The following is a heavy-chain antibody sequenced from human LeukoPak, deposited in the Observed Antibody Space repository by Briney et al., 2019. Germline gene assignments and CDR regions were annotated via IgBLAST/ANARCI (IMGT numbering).Heavy chain of an antibody. V-gene: IGHV3-21*01. D-gene: IGHD1-26*01. CDR3: ARSIVGATPWFDP. J-gene: IGHJ5*02. CDR1: GFTFSSYS. CDR2: ISSSSSYI. Sequence: PGGSLRLSCAASGFTFSSYSMNWVRQAPGKGLEWVSSISSSSSYIYYADSVKGRFTISRDNAKDSLYLQMNSLRAEDTAVYYCARSIVGATPWFDPWAREPWSPSPQ.